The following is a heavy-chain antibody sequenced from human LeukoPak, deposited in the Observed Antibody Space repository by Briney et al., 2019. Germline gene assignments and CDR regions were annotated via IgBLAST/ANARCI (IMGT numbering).Heavy chain of an antibody. Sequence: SETLSLTCTVPGGSISSGSYYWSWIRQPPGKGLEWIGYIYYSGSTNYNPSLKSRVTISVDTSKNQFSLKLSSVTAADTAVYYCARDSGSYWGQGTLVTVSS. D-gene: IGHD3-10*01. J-gene: IGHJ4*02. CDR3: ARDSGSY. V-gene: IGHV4-61*01. CDR2: IYYSGST. CDR1: GGSISSGSYY.